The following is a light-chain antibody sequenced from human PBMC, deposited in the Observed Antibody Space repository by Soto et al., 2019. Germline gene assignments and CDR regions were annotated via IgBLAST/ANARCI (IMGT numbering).Light chain of an antibody. CDR3: QHYKNWPL. CDR1: QSVSSS. CDR2: GAS. Sequence: EIMMTQSPANLSVSPGERATLSCRATQSVSSSLAWYQQKPGQTPRLLIYGASTRATGIPVRFSGSGFGTEFTLTISSMKSEDFAVYYCQHYKNWPLFGQGTRLEIK. J-gene: IGKJ5*01. V-gene: IGKV3-15*01.